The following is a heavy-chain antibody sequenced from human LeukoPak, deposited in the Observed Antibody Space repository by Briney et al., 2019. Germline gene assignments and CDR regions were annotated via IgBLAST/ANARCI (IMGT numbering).Heavy chain of an antibody. J-gene: IGHJ6*03. CDR1: GYTFTGYY. V-gene: IGHV1-2*02. CDR2: INPNSGGT. Sequence: ASVKVSCKASGYTFTGYYMHWVRQAPGQGLEWMGWINPNSGGTNYAQKFQGRVTMTRDTSISTAYMELSRLRSDDTAVYYCAVIRPNYYYYMDVWGKGTTVTVSS. D-gene: IGHD3-16*02. CDR3: AVIRPNYYYYMDV.